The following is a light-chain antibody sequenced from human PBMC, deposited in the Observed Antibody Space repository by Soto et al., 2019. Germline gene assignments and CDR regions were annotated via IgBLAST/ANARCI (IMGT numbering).Light chain of an antibody. CDR2: YAS. Sequence: EMVMTQSPATLSVSPGERVTLSCRASESVHSNLSWYQQKPRQGPSLLIYYASTRVTCVPDRFSGSGSGTEFTLTISSLQVEDFGVYYFQHYSMWPPTFGPGTKVEIK. V-gene: IGKV3-15*01. CDR3: QHYSMWPPT. CDR1: ESVHSN. J-gene: IGKJ1*01.